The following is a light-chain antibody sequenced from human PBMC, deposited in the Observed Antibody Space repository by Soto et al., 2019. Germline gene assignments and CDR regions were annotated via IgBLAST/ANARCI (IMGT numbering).Light chain of an antibody. CDR2: GAS. J-gene: IGKJ3*01. CDR3: EEYGSSLFT. CDR1: QSVSSSY. V-gene: IGKV3-20*01. Sequence: IVLTQSPGTLSLSSGERAILSCRASQSVSSSYLAWYQQKPGQAPRLLIYGASSRATGIPDRFSGGGSGHDFTLTISRLEPEDFAVYYDEEYGSSLFTCGAGTKVDIK.